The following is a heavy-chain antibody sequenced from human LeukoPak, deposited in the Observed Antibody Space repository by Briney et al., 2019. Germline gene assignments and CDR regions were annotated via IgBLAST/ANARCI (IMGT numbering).Heavy chain of an antibody. CDR2: MNPNSGNT. CDR1: GYTFTSYG. CDR3: ARGLWVGELFGRRPYGTDY. D-gene: IGHD3-10*01. V-gene: IGHV1-8*02. J-gene: IGHJ4*02. Sequence: ASVKVSCKASGYTFTSYGISWVRQAPGQGLEWMGWMNPNSGNTGYAQKFQGRVTMTGNTSISTAYMELSSLRSEDTAVYYCARGLWVGELFGRRPYGTDYWGQGTLVTVSS.